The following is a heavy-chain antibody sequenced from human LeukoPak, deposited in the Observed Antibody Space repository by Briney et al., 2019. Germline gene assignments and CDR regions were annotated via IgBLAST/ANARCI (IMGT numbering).Heavy chain of an antibody. CDR3: ARDRYDRPFDY. J-gene: IGHJ4*02. D-gene: IGHD3-16*01. V-gene: IGHV3-53*01. CDR1: GFTVSSNY. Sequence: GSLRLSCAASGFTVSSNYMSWVRQAPRKGLEWVSVIYSGGSTYYADSVKGRFTISRDNSKNTLYLQMNSLRAEDTAVYYCARDRYDRPFDYWGQGTLVTVSS. CDR2: IYSGGST.